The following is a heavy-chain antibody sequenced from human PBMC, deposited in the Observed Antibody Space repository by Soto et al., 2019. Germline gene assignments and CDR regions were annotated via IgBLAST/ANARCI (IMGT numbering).Heavy chain of an antibody. D-gene: IGHD6-13*01. CDR2: MNHSGST. V-gene: IGHV4-34*01. CDR1: GGSFSGYY. J-gene: IGHJ4*02. Sequence: QVQLQQWGAGLLKPSETLSLTCAVYGGSFSGYYWSWIRQPPGKGLEWIGEMNHSGSTNYNPSLKSRVTISVDTSKNQFSLKLSSVTAADTAVYYCARDQAGKGHFDYWGQGTLVTVSS. CDR3: ARDQAGKGHFDY.